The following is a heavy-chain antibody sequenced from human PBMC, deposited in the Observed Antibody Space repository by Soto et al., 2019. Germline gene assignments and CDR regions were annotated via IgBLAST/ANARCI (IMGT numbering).Heavy chain of an antibody. CDR1: GGTFSSYA. V-gene: IGHV1-69*13. CDR3: ARDKCRTRGAVVPAAILDS. D-gene: IGHD2-2*02. CDR2: IIPIFGTA. Sequence: SVKVSCKASGGTFSSYAISWVRQAPGQGLEWMGRIIPIFGTANYAQKFQGRVTITADESTSTAYMELSSLRSEDTAVYYCARDKCRTRGAVVPAAILDSWGQGTLVTVSS. J-gene: IGHJ4*02.